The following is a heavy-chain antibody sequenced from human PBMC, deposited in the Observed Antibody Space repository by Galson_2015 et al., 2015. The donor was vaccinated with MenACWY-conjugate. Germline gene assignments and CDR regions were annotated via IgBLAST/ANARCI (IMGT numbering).Heavy chain of an antibody. V-gene: IGHV3-23*01. J-gene: IGHJ4*02. Sequence: SLRLSCAASGFSISNYGMSWVRQAPGKGLEWVSRITGSGGHTFYIDSVKGRFTISRDTPKNTLYLQMDSLRVEDTALYYCARRAYCDGDCYSDYWGPGTLVTVSS. D-gene: IGHD2-21*02. CDR2: ITGSGGHT. CDR1: GFSISNYG. CDR3: ARRAYCDGDCYSDY.